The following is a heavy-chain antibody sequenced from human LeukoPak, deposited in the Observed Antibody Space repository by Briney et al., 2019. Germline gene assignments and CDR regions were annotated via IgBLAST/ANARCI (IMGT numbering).Heavy chain of an antibody. V-gene: IGHV3-33*01. CDR1: GFTFSSYG. Sequence: QPGRSLRLSCAASGFTFSSYGMHWVRQAPGKGLEWVAVIWYDGSNKYYADSVKGRFTISRDNSKNTLYLQMNSLRAEDTAVYYCARTPSSGYYQYYFDYWGQGTLVTVSS. CDR3: ARTPSSGYYQYYFDY. J-gene: IGHJ4*02. CDR2: IWYDGSNK. D-gene: IGHD3-22*01.